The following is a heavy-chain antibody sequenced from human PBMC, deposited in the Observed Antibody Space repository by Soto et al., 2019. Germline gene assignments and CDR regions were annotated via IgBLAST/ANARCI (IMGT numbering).Heavy chain of an antibody. CDR1: GGTFSSYA. CDR3: ARSQGSSISLESYYYYYYGMDV. J-gene: IGHJ6*02. D-gene: IGHD2-2*01. CDR2: IIPISDTK. V-gene: IGHV1-69*01. Sequence: QVQLVQSGAEVKKPGSSVKVSCKASGGTFSSYALSWVRQAPGQGLEWLGGIIPISDTKNYAQKFHGRVTIPSDESTSTAYMELSSLRSEDTAVYYCARSQGSSISLESYYYYYYGMDVWGQGTTVTVSS.